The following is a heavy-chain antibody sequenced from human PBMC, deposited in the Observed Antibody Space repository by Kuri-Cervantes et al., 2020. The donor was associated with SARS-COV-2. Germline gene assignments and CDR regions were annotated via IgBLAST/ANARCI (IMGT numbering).Heavy chain of an antibody. CDR1: GFTFSSYS. D-gene: IGHD6-13*01. CDR3: AKSSPAAAGTFADAFDI. Sequence: GGSLRLPCAASGFTFSSYSMSWVRQAPGKGLEWVSYISSSSSTIYYADSVKGRFTISRDNAKNSLYLQMNSLRAEDTAVYYCAKSSPAAAGTFADAFDIWGQGTMVTVSS. V-gene: IGHV3-48*01. CDR2: ISSSSSTI. J-gene: IGHJ3*02.